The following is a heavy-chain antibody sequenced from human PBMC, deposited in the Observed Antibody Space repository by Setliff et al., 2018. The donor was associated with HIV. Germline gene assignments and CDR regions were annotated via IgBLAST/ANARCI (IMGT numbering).Heavy chain of an antibody. J-gene: IGHJ3*02. CDR2: IYISGST. CDR1: GGSISSGSYY. Sequence: SETLSLTCTVSGGSISSGSYYWSWIRQPAGKGLEWIGHIYISGSTYYNPSLRSRVTISVDMSNNQFSLKLSSVTATDTAFYYCAREDYSDAFAIWGQGTMVTVSS. CDR3: AREDYSDAFAI. V-gene: IGHV4-61*09. D-gene: IGHD4-4*01.